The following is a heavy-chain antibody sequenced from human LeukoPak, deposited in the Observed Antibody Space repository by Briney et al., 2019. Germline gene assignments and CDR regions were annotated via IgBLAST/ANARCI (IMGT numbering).Heavy chain of an antibody. CDR1: AFTFSSYW. J-gene: IGHJ4*02. CDR2: IKQDGSEK. D-gene: IGHD2-2*01. Sequence: GGSLRLSCAASAFTFSSYWMSWVRQAPGKGLERVANIKQDGSEKYYVDSVKGRFTISRDNSKNTLYLQMNSLRAEDTAVYYCAKKAGRSTSYHFDYWGQGTLVTVSS. V-gene: IGHV3-7*03. CDR3: AKKAGRSTSYHFDY.